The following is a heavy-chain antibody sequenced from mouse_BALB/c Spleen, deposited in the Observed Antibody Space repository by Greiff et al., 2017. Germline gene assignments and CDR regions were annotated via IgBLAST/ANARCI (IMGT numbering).Heavy chain of an antibody. D-gene: IGHD1-1*01. Sequence: EVKLVESGPGLVKPSQSLSLTCTVTGYSITSDYAWNWIRQFPGNKLEWMGYISYSGSTSYNPSLKSRISITRDTSKNQFFLQLNSVTTEDTATYYCAREEDYGSGAYWGQGTLVTVSA. CDR1: GYSITSDYA. CDR3: AREEDYGSGAY. CDR2: ISYSGST. J-gene: IGHJ3*01. V-gene: IGHV3-2*02.